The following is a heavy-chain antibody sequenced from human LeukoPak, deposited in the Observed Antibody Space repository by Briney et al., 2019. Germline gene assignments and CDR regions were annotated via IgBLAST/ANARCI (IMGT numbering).Heavy chain of an antibody. CDR1: GGSISSSSYY. D-gene: IGHD4-17*01. J-gene: IGHJ4*02. CDR3: VRHHTYYGNFDY. V-gene: IGHV4-39*01. CDR2: IYYSGST. Sequence: PSETLSLTCTVSGGSISSSSYYWGWIRQPPGKGLEWIGSIYYSGSTYYNPSLKSRVTISVDTSKNQFSLKLSSVTAADTAVYSCVRHHTYYGNFDYWGQGTLVTVSS.